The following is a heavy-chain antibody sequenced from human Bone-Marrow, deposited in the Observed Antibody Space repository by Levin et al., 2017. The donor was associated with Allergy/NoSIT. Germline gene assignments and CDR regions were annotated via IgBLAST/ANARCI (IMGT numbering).Heavy chain of an antibody. J-gene: IGHJ4*02. Sequence: PGESLKISCAASGFTFVNHAMTWVRHAPGKGLEWVSTIRPSSERTYFADSVKGRFTVSRDDSMNMMYLQMNSLRADDAAVYYCAREQGARGWYTVDFWGQGTLVTVSS. V-gene: IGHV3-23*01. CDR2: IRPSSERT. CDR3: AREQGARGWYTVDF. D-gene: IGHD6-19*01. CDR1: GFTFVNHA.